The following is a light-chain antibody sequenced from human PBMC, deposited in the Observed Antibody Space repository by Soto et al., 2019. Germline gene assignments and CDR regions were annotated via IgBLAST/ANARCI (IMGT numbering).Light chain of an antibody. CDR3: QEYNNYWT. V-gene: IGKV1-5*01. Sequence: IQMTQSPSTLSASVGDTVTITCRASQTISRWLAWYQQKPGKAPRLLIYTASTLESGVPSRFSASGSGTEFTLPISSLHPDDFATYYCQEYNNYWTFRQGTKV. CDR1: QTISRW. CDR2: TAS. J-gene: IGKJ1*01.